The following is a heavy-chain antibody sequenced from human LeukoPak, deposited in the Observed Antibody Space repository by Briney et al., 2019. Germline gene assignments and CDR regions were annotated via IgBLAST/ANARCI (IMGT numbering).Heavy chain of an antibody. J-gene: IGHJ4*02. CDR1: GYSFTSYW. CDR3: ARQSRPTYYYDSSGYYVPYVDY. Sequence: GESLKISCKGSGYSFTSYWIGWVRQMPGKGLEWMGIIYPGDSDTIYSPSFKGQVTISDDKSISTAYLQWSSLKASDTAMYYCARQSRPTYYYDSSGYYVPYVDYWGQGTLVTVSS. CDR2: IYPGDSDT. D-gene: IGHD3-22*01. V-gene: IGHV5-51*01.